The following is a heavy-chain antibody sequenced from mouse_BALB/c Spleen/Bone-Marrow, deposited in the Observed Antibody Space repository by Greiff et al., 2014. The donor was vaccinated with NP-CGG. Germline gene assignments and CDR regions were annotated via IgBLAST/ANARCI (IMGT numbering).Heavy chain of an antibody. CDR2: ISGGGSYT. V-gene: IGHV5-9-2*01. Sequence: EVKLMESGGGLVKSGGSLKLSCAASGFTFSNYSMSWVRQTPEKRLEWVATISGGGSYTSYSDSVKGRFTISRDNAKNNLYLQLSSLRSEDTALYYCARHAYYDQTEVSFVYWGQGTLVTVSA. CDR3: ARHAYYDQTEVSFVY. J-gene: IGHJ3*01. D-gene: IGHD2-4*01. CDR1: GFTFSNYS.